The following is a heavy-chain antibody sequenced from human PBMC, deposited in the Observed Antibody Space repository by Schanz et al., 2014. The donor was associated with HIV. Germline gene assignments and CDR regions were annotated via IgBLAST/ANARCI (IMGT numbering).Heavy chain of an antibody. V-gene: IGHV3-30*18. D-gene: IGHD3-22*01. Sequence: QVQLVESGGGVVQPGRSLRLSCAASGFTFNNYGIHWVRQAPGKGLEWMGVISYDGRNKYYADSVKGRFTISRDNSKNTLYLQMTTLRTEDTAVYYCAKPEYDSRGNSQSHFDSWGQGTLVTVSS. J-gene: IGHJ4*02. CDR1: GFTFNNYG. CDR3: AKPEYDSRGNSQSHFDS. CDR2: ISYDGRNK.